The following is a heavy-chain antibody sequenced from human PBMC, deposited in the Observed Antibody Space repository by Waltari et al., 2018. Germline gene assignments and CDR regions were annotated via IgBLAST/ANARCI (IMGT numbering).Heavy chain of an antibody. J-gene: IGHJ5*02. CDR3: ATPNGGTDRCPT. CDR2: IIPIFGTA. CDR1: GGTFSSYA. V-gene: IGHV1-69*05. Sequence: QVQLVQSGAEVKKPGASVKVSCKASGGTFSSYALSWVRQAPGQGLEWMGGIIPIFGTANYAQKFQGRVTITTDESTSTAYMELSSLRSEDTAVYYCATPNGGTDRCPTWGQGTLVTVSS. D-gene: IGHD2-8*01.